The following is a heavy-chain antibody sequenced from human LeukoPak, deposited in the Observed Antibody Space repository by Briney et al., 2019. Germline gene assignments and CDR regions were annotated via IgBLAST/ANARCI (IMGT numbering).Heavy chain of an antibody. D-gene: IGHD6-13*01. CDR2: ISGSGGST. CDR3: ARGSIAAAGTLDY. V-gene: IGHV3-23*01. CDR1: GFTFSSYA. Sequence: GGSLRLYCAASGFTFSSYAMSWVRQAPGKGLEWVSAISGSGGSTYYADSVKGRFTISRDNSKNTLYLQMNSLRAEDTAVYYCARGSIAAAGTLDYWGQGTLVTVSS. J-gene: IGHJ4*02.